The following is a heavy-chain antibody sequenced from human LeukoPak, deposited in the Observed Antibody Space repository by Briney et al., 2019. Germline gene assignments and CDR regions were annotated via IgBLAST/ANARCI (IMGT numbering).Heavy chain of an antibody. CDR2: IIPILGIA. J-gene: IGHJ4*02. Sequence: SVTVSCKASGGTFSSYAISWVRQAPGQGLEWMGRIIPILGIANYAQKFQGRVTITADKSTSTAYMELSSLRSEDTAVYYCARTGEAWTNYYDSSGLDYWGQGTLVTVSS. D-gene: IGHD3-22*01. CDR3: ARTGEAWTNYYDSSGLDY. V-gene: IGHV1-69*04. CDR1: GGTFSSYA.